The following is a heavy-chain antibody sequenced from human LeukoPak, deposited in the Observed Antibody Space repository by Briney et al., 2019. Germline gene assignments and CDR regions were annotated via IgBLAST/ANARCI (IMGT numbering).Heavy chain of an antibody. J-gene: IGHJ4*02. CDR2: IDWDDDK. Sequence: SGPALVEPTQTLTLTCTFSGFSLSTSGMRVSWIRQPPGKALEWLARIDWDDDKFYSTSLKTRLTISKDTSKNQVVLTMTNMDPVDTATYYCARTPYCGGDCYVDYWGQGTLVTVSS. CDR3: ARTPYCGGDCYVDY. V-gene: IGHV2-70*04. D-gene: IGHD2-21*02. CDR1: GFSLSTSGMR.